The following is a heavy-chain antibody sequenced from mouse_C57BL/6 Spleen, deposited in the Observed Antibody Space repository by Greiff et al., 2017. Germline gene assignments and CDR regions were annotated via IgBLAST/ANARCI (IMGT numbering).Heavy chain of an antibody. V-gene: IGHV1-53*01. CDR3: ARGYYGSSPWFAY. D-gene: IGHD1-1*01. CDR1: GYTFTSYW. Sequence: QVQLQQPGTELVKPGASVKLSCKASGYTFTSYWMHWVKQRPGQGLEWIGNINPSNGSTNYNEKFKSKATLTVDTSSSTAYMQLSSLTSEDSAVYYCARGYYGSSPWFAYWGQGTLVTVSA. J-gene: IGHJ3*01. CDR2: INPSNGST.